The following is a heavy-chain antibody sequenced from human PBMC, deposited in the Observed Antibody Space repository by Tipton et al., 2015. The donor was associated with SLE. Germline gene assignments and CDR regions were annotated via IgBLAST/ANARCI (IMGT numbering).Heavy chain of an antibody. J-gene: IGHJ4*02. Sequence: TLSLTCTVSGGSISSYYWSWIRQPPGKGLEWIGYIYYSGSTNYNPSLKSRVTISVDTSKNQFSLKLSSVTAADTAVYYCARVSKEVGATEEWGQGTLVTVSS. CDR3: ARVSKEVGATEE. CDR1: GGSISSYY. V-gene: IGHV4-59*01. CDR2: IYYSGST. D-gene: IGHD1-26*01.